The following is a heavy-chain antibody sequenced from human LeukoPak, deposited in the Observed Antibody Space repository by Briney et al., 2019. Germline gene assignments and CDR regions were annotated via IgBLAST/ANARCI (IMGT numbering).Heavy chain of an antibody. J-gene: IGHJ4*02. V-gene: IGHV3-64D*06. CDR1: GFTFSSYA. D-gene: IGHD3-22*01. Sequence: GGSLRLSCSASGFTFSSYAMHWVRQAPGKGLEYVSAISRSGGSTYYADSVKGRFTISRDNTKNTLYLQMRRLEAQDTAVYCGVKGMCGIDSSGYFDYWGQGTLVTVSS. CDR3: VKGMCGIDSSGYFDY. CDR2: ISRSGGST.